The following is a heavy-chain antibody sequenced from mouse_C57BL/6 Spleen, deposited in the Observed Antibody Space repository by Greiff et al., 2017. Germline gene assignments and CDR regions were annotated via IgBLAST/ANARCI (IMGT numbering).Heavy chain of an antibody. CDR1: GYAFTNYL. Sequence: QVHVKQSGAELVRPGTSVKVSCKASGYAFTNYLIEWVKQRPGQGLEWIGVIKPGSGGTNYNEKFKGKATLTADKSSSTAYMQLSSLTSEDSAVYFCARSFDTTVVAPCDYWGQGTTLTVSS. CDR2: IKPGSGGT. J-gene: IGHJ2*01. V-gene: IGHV1-54*01. CDR3: ARSFDTTVVAPCDY. D-gene: IGHD1-1*01.